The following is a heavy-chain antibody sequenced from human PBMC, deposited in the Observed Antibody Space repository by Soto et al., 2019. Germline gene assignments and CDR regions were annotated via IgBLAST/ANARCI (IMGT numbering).Heavy chain of an antibody. J-gene: IGHJ4*02. CDR3: ARDQIYSYGGSYFDY. CDR1: GFTFSSYA. D-gene: IGHD5-18*01. V-gene: IGHV3-30-3*01. CDR2: ISYDGSNK. Sequence: GGSLRLSCAASGFTFSSYAMHWVRQAPGKGLEWVAVISYDGSNKYYADSVKGRFTISRDNSKNTLYLQMNSLRAEDTAVYYCARDQIYSYGGSYFDYWGQGTLVTVSS.